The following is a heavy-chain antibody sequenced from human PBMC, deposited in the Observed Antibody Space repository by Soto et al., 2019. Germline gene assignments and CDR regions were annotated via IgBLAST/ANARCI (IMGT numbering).Heavy chain of an antibody. J-gene: IGHJ4*02. CDR2: IGTAGDT. CDR1: GFTFSSYD. CDR3: ARARDDYIWGRYPFDD. Sequence: GGSLRLSCAASGFTFSSYDMHWVRQATGKGLEWVSAIGTAGDTYYPGSVKGRFTISRENAKNSLYLQMNSLRAGDTAVYYCARARDDYIWGRYPFDDWGQGSLVTVSS. D-gene: IGHD3-16*02. V-gene: IGHV3-13*01.